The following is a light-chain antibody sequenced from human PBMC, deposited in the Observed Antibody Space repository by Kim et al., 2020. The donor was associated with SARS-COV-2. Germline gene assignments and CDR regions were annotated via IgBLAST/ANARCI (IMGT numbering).Light chain of an antibody. CDR3: QQRSNWPPIT. CDR2: DAS. J-gene: IGKJ5*01. CDR1: PSVSSS. V-gene: IGKV3-11*01. Sequence: SPWERAPLTCRASPSVSSSLAWYQQKAGQAPRLLIYDASNRATGIPTRFSGSGSGTDFTLTISSLEPEDFAVYYCQQRSNWPPITFGQGTRLEIK.